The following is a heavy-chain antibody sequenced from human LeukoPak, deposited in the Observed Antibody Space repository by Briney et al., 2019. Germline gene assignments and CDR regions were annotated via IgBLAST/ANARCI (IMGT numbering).Heavy chain of an antibody. CDR3: ASGSLQSGYNFDY. CDR2: IKYDGSAT. CDR1: GFTFSNYW. D-gene: IGHD3-3*01. Sequence: PGGSLRLSCAASGFTFSNYWMHWIRQVPGKGLVWVSHIKYDGSATNYADSVKGRFTISRDNAKNTLYLQMNSLRAEDTAVYYCASGSLQSGYNFDYWGQGALVTVSS. V-gene: IGHV3-74*01. J-gene: IGHJ4*02.